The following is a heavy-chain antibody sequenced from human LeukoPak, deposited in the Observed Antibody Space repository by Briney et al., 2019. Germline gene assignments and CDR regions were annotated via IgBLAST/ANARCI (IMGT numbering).Heavy chain of an antibody. D-gene: IGHD3-22*01. CDR1: GGSISSGDYH. V-gene: IGHV4-30-4*08. CDR2: IYYSGST. J-gene: IGHJ3*02. Sequence: SETLSLTCTVSGGSISSGDYHWSWIRQPPGKGLEWIGYIYYSGSTYYNPSLKSRVTLSVDTSKNQFSLKLSSVTAADTAVYYCARYRDSSGYRDDAFDIWGQGTMVTVSS. CDR3: ARYRDSSGYRDDAFDI.